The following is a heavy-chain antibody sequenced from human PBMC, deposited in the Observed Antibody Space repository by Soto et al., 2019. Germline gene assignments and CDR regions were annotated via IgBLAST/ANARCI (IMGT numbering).Heavy chain of an antibody. CDR3: ARSRRGLDI. Sequence: GGSLRLSCAAAGLSFSSYLMTWVRQGPGKGLEWVADIKQDGSEKYYVDSVKGRFTISRDNAKNSMYLQINNLRGEDTAVYYCARSRRGLDIWGQGAMVTVSS. J-gene: IGHJ3*02. CDR1: GLSFSSYL. CDR2: IKQDGSEK. D-gene: IGHD3-10*01. V-gene: IGHV3-7*01.